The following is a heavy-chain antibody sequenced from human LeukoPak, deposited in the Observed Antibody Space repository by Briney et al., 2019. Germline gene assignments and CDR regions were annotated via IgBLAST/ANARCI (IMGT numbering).Heavy chain of an antibody. V-gene: IGHV4-34*01. CDR3: ARGRITIFGVVTLFDY. D-gene: IGHD3-3*01. J-gene: IGHJ4*02. CDR2: INHSGST. CDR1: GGSFSGYY. Sequence: SETLSLTCAVYGGSFSGYYWSWIRQPPGKGLEWIGEINHSGSTNYNPSLRSRVTISVDTSKNQFSLKLSSVTAADTAVYYCARGRITIFGVVTLFDYWGQGTLVTVSS.